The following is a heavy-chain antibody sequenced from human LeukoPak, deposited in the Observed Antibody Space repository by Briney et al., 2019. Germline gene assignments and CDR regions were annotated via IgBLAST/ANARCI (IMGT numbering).Heavy chain of an antibody. CDR2: INHSGST. D-gene: IGHD2-15*01. Sequence: SETLSLTCAVYGGSFSGYYWSWIRQPPGKGLEWGGEINHSGSTNYNPSLKSRVTISVDTSKNQFSLKLSSVTAADTAVYYCARGDIVVVVAARYFDYWGQGTLVTVSS. CDR1: GGSFSGYY. CDR3: ARGDIVVVVAARYFDY. V-gene: IGHV4-34*01. J-gene: IGHJ4*02.